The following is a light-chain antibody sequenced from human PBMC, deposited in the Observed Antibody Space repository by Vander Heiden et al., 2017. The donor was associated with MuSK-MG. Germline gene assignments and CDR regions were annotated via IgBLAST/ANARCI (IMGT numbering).Light chain of an antibody. Sequence: DIQMTQSPSSLSAFVGDRVTITCQASQGIRNHLNWYQQKPGKAPKLLIYDASNWETGVPSRFSGSESGTNFTFTISSRQPEDIATYYWQQYDKSLTFGGGTKVQIK. V-gene: IGKV1-33*01. CDR3: QQYDKSLT. CDR2: DAS. J-gene: IGKJ4*01. CDR1: QGIRNH.